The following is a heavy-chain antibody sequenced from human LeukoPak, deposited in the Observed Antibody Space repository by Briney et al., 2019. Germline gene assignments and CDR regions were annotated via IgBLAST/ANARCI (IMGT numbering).Heavy chain of an antibody. J-gene: IGHJ6*04. CDR3: ASFSNYYGMDV. CDR1: GFTFSSYE. V-gene: IGHV3-48*03. CDR2: ISSSGSTI. Sequence: GGSLRLSCAASGFTFSSYEMNWVRRAPGKGLEWVSYISSSGSTIYYADSVKGRFTISRDNAKNSLYLQMNSLRAEDTAVYYCASFSNYYGMDVWGKGTTVTVSS.